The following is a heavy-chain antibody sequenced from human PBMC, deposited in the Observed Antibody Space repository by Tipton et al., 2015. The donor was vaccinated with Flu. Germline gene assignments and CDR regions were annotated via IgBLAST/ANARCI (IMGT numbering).Heavy chain of an antibody. V-gene: IGHV4-39*07. CDR2: IYYSGTT. D-gene: IGHD3-10*01. CDR3: AREAAPTPGAGYQYES. CDR1: GDSISTTIYY. J-gene: IGHJ5*02. Sequence: TLSLTCTVSGDSISTTIYYWGWVRQPPGKGLEWIGSIYYSGTTYYNPSLKSRVTISVDSSKNEFSLTLASLTAADTAVYFCAREAAPTPGAGYQYESWGQGKLVTVSS.